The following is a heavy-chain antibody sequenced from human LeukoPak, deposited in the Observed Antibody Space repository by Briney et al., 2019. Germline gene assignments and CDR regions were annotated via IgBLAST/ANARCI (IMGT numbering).Heavy chain of an antibody. J-gene: IGHJ4*02. D-gene: IGHD1-26*01. Sequence: GGSLRLSCAASGFTVSSNYMSWVRQAPGKGLEWVSVIYSGGSTYYADSVKGRFTISRDNSKSTLYLQMNSLRAEDTAVYYCAKFSGSYYGRDQFDYWGQGTLVTVSS. CDR1: GFTVSSNY. CDR2: IYSGGST. V-gene: IGHV3-53*01. CDR3: AKFSGSYYGRDQFDY.